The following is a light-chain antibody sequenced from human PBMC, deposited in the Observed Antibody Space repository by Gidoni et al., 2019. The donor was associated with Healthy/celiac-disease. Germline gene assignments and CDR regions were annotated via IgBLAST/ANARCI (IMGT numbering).Light chain of an antibody. CDR3: QQYNNWPLT. J-gene: IGKJ4*01. CDR1: QSVSSN. CDR2: GAS. Sequence: DILMTQSPATLSASPGERATLSCRASQSVSSNLAWYQQKPGQATRLLLYGASTRATGIPARFSGSGSGTEFTLTSRSLQSEDFAVYYCQQYNNWPLTFGGGTKVEIK. V-gene: IGKV3-15*01.